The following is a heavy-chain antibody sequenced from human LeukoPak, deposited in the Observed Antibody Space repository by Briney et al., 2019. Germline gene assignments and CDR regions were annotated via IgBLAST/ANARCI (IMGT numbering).Heavy chain of an antibody. D-gene: IGHD2-2*01. CDR1: GGSISGHH. CDR2: IYYNGGT. Sequence: SETLSLTCTVSGGSISGHHWSWIRQPPGKELEWIGYIYYNGGTSYNPSLKSRVTISVDTSKNQFSLHLNAVTAADTAVYYCAREIVVVPAAMLDNWFDPWGQGTLVTVSS. CDR3: AREIVVVPAAMLDNWFDP. V-gene: IGHV4-59*11. J-gene: IGHJ5*02.